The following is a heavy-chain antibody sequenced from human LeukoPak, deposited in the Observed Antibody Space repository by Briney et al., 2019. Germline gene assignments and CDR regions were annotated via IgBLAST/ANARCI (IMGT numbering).Heavy chain of an antibody. J-gene: IGHJ4*02. V-gene: IGHV3-11*01. Sequence: GGSLRRSCAASGFTFSDYYMSWMRQAPGKGLEWVSYISSSGSTIYYADSVKGRFTISRDNAKNSLYLQMNSLRAEDTAVYYCARVGYYYDSSGYYPYWGQGTLVTVSS. CDR1: GFTFSDYY. CDR3: ARVGYYYDSSGYYPY. CDR2: ISSSGSTI. D-gene: IGHD3-22*01.